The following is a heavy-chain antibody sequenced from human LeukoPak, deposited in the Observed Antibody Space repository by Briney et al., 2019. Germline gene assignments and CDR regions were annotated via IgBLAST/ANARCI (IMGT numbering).Heavy chain of an antibody. J-gene: IGHJ3*02. V-gene: IGHV3-30-3*01. CDR3: ARAIVGATVNAFDI. D-gene: IGHD1-26*01. Sequence: GGSLRLSCAASGFTFSSYAVSWVRQAPGKGLEWVAVISYDGSNKYYADSVKGRFTISRDNSKNTLYLQMNSLRAEDTAVYYCARAIVGATVNAFDIWGQGTMVTVSS. CDR2: ISYDGSNK. CDR1: GFTFSSYA.